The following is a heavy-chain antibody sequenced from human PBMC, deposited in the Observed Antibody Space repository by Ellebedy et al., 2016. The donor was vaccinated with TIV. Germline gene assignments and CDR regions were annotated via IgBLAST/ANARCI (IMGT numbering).Heavy chain of an antibody. Sequence: GESLKISXAASGFTFRSYAMSWVRQAPGKGLEWVSGISGSGTSTYSADSVQGRFTISRDNSKNTLYLQMNSLSAEDTALYYCAKSPFIVLVPASRGGYFDYWGQGSLVTVSS. CDR1: GFTFRSYA. V-gene: IGHV3-23*01. CDR3: AKSPFIVLVPASRGGYFDY. D-gene: IGHD2-2*01. J-gene: IGHJ4*02. CDR2: ISGSGTST.